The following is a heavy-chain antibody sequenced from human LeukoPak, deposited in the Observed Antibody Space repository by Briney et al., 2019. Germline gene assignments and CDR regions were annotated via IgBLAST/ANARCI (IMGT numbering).Heavy chain of an antibody. D-gene: IGHD3-22*01. V-gene: IGHV3-30-3*01. CDR1: GFTFSSYA. CDR2: ISYDGSNK. J-gene: IGHJ4*02. CDR3: VYYDSPAAD. Sequence: GRSLRLSCAASGFTFSSYAMHWVRQAPGKGLEWVAVISYDGSNKYYADSVKGRFTISRDNSKNTLYLQMNSLRAEDTAVYYCVYYDSPAADWGQGTLVTVSS.